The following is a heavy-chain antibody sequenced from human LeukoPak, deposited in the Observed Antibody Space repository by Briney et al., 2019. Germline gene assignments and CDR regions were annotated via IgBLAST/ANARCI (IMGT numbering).Heavy chain of an antibody. CDR3: ARGDSLTGYSPPDY. CDR2: MNPNSGNT. CDR1: GYTFSSYD. J-gene: IGHJ4*02. D-gene: IGHD3-9*01. Sequence: GASVKVSCKASGYTFSSYDMNWVRQATGQGLEWMGWMNPNSGNTGYAQKFQGRVTMTRNTSISTAYMELSSLRSEDTAVYYCARGDSLTGYSPPDYWGQGTLVTVSS. V-gene: IGHV1-8*01.